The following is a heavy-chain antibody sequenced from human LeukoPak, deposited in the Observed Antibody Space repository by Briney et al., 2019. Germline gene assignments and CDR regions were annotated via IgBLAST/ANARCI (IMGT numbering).Heavy chain of an antibody. Sequence: GGSLRLSCAASGFTLSRYEMNCVPAAPGKGLEWVSYLCSSGSTIYYAHSVKGRFTISRDNAKNSLYLQMNRLRAEDTAVYYCTGFDYYDSSGYSPFDYWGQGSLVTVSS. CDR3: TGFDYYDSSGYSPFDY. J-gene: IGHJ4*02. CDR2: LCSSGSTI. V-gene: IGHV3-48*03. D-gene: IGHD3-22*01. CDR1: GFTLSRYE.